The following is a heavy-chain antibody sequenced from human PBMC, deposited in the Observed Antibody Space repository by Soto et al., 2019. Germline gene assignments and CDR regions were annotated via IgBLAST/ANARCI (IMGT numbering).Heavy chain of an antibody. V-gene: IGHV5-51*01. J-gene: IGHJ5*02. D-gene: IGHD2-15*01. CDR2: VYPGDSET. CDR1: GYNFVGYW. CDR3: TRRSYCSGGTCRQFDL. Sequence: GKSLKISCGPSGYNFVGYWIAWVPRVPVKVLDCMVIVYPGDSETRYNPSFEGQVTISADKSTSTAYREWSSLKASDTAMYYCTRRSYCSGGTCRQFDLWGQGTLGTVSS.